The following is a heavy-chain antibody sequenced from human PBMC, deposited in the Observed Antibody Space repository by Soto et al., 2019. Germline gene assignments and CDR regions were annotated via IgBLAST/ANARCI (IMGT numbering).Heavy chain of an antibody. CDR1: GGTFSSYA. D-gene: IGHD3-16*01. CDR2: IIPIFGTA. CDR3: ARALLFGVWQLPMDV. Sequence: GASVKVSCKASGGTFSSYAISWVRQAPGQGLEWMGGIIPIFGTANYAQKFQGRVTITADESTSTAYMELSSLRSEDTAVYYCARALLFGVWQLPMDVWGQGTTVTVSS. J-gene: IGHJ6*02. V-gene: IGHV1-69*13.